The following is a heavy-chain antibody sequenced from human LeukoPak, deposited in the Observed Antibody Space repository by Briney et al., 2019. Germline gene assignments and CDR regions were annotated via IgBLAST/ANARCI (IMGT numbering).Heavy chain of an antibody. CDR2: INTDGSST. CDR1: GFTFSNFW. J-gene: IGHJ4*02. V-gene: IGHV3-74*01. D-gene: IGHD2-21*01. Sequence: GGSLRLSCAASGFTFSNFWMHWVRQAPGKGPVWVSRINTDGSSTSYADSVKGRFTISRDNAKNTLYLQMNSLRAEDTAVYYCARDAAYCGGDCYLFDYWGQGTLVTVSS. CDR3: ARDAAYCGGDCYLFDY.